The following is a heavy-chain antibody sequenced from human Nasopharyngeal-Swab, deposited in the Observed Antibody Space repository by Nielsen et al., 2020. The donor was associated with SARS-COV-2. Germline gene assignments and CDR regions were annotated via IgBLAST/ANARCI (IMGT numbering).Heavy chain of an antibody. V-gene: IGHV3-11*04. D-gene: IGHD3-16*01. CDR2: ITSSGSTI. Sequence: WIRQPPGKGLEWVSYITSSGSTIYYADSVKGRFTISRDNAKNSLYLQMNSLRAEDTAVYYCEREGIIGLRGGEVDKGESDIWGQGTMVTVSS. J-gene: IGHJ3*02. CDR3: EREGIIGLRGGEVDKGESDI.